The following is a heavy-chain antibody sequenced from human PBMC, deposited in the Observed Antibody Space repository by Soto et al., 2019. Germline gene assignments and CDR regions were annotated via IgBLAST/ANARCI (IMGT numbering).Heavy chain of an antibody. CDR2: ISSSSSTI. CDR1: GFTFSSYS. J-gene: IGHJ6*03. V-gene: IGHV3-48*01. CDR3: ARDPPIAVGDDYYYMDV. D-gene: IGHD6-19*01. Sequence: GGSLRLSCAASGFTFSSYSMNWVRQAPGKGLEWVSYISSSSSTIYYADSVKGRFTISRDNAKNSLYLQMNSLRAEDTAVYYCARDPPIAVGDDYYYMDVWGKGTTVTVSS.